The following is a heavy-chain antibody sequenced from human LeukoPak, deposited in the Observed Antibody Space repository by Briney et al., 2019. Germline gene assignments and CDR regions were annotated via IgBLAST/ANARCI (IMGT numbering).Heavy chain of an antibody. CDR1: GGSISSSSYY. CDR3: ARHDPNYDFWSGYYHSSSFDY. Sequence: SETLSLTCTVSGGSISSSSYYWGWIRQPPGKGLERIGSIYYSGSTYYNPSLKSRVTTSVDTSKNQFSLKLSSVTAADTAVYYCARHDPNYDFWSGYYHSSSFDYWGQGTLVTVSS. J-gene: IGHJ4*02. D-gene: IGHD3-3*01. CDR2: IYYSGST. V-gene: IGHV4-39*01.